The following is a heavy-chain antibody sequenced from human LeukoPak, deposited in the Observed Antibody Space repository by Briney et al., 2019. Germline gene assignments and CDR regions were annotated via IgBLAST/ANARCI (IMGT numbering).Heavy chain of an antibody. D-gene: IGHD3-10*01. CDR1: GFTFSSYE. Sequence: GGSLRLSCVVSGFTFSSYEMNWVRQGPGKGLEWVASIKQSGNKKNHVDSVKGRFTISRDNAKNTLYLQMNSLSAEDTAVYYCARDFDPVVRGYFFWGQGTLVTVSS. CDR2: IKQSGNKK. CDR3: ARDFDPVVRGYFF. J-gene: IGHJ4*02. V-gene: IGHV3-7*01.